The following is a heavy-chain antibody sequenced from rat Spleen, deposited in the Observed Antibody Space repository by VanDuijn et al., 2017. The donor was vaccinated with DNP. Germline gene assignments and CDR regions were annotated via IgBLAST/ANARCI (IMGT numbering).Heavy chain of an antibody. J-gene: IGHJ1*01. CDR1: GFSLTTYN. D-gene: IGHD1-2*01. CDR3: ARFPPGYSSYRDWYLDF. CDR2: IWKNGAT. Sequence: QVQLKESGPGLVQPSQTLSLTCTVAGFSLTTYNVHWVRQPPGKGLVWMGVIWKNGATLYNSALKSRLTIIRDTSKSQVHLQMHSLQTEDTAMYFCARFPPGYSSYRDWYLDFWGPGTMVTVSS. V-gene: IGHV2-41*01.